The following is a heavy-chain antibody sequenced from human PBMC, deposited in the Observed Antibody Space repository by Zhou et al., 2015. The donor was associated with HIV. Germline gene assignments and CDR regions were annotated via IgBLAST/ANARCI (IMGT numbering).Heavy chain of an antibody. Sequence: QLVQSGAEVKKPGSSVKVSCKASGYTFGSFTINWVRLAPGQGPEWVGGVIPLLNRPTYAQNFQDRVTITADDSASTAYMELRSLTSQDTAIYYCAKDAAGLRPSGLDVVGPRDLGHRLL. CDR2: VIPLLNRP. CDR1: GYTFGSFT. V-gene: IGHV1-69*12. D-gene: IGHD2-8*01. J-gene: IGHJ6*02. CDR3: AKDAAGLRPSGLDV.